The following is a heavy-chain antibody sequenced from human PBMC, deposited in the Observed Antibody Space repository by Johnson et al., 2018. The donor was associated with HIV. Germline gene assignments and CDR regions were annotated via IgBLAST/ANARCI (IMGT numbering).Heavy chain of an antibody. CDR1: GFIFSSYW. CDR3: AKKRDYGDGDGFDM. J-gene: IGHJ3*02. CDR2: IKPDGSEK. Sequence: VQLVESGGGLVQPGGSLRLSCAASGFIFSSYWMTWVRQAPGRGLEWVANIKPDGSEKYYAEAVKGRFTISRDNSKTTLYLQMNSLASEDTAVYYCAKKRDYGDGDGFDMWGQGTMVTVSS. V-gene: IGHV3-7*01. D-gene: IGHD4-17*01.